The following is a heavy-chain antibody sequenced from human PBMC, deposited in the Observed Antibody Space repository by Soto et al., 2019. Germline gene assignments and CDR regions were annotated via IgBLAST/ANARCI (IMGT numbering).Heavy chain of an antibody. D-gene: IGHD3-3*01. J-gene: IGHJ3*02. Sequence: QLHLVQSGAVVKKPGASVTVSCSASGYPVTAYYMHWVRQAPGRGLEWMGGINPATGAAKYTQTFQGRVTMPRDTSTSTVFMELSGLPSEATPGFYCARGGGVGVAGSAAFDMWGQGTLVTVSS. CDR3: ARGGGVGVAGSAAFDM. V-gene: IGHV1-2*02. CDR2: INPATGAA. CDR1: GYPVTAYY.